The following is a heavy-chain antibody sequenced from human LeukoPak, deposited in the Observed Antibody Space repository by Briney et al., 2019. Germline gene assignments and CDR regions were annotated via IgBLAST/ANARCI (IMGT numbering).Heavy chain of an antibody. V-gene: IGHV4-39*01. J-gene: IGHJ4*02. CDR3: ARQTRAMVRGANFDY. CDR1: GGSISSSSYY. Sequence: SETLSLTCTVSGGSISSSSYYWGWIRQPPGKGLEWIGTIYYSGSTYYNPSLKSRVTISVDTSKNQFSLKLSSVTAADTAVYYCARQTRAMVRGANFDYWGQGTLVTVSS. D-gene: IGHD3-10*01. CDR2: IYYSGST.